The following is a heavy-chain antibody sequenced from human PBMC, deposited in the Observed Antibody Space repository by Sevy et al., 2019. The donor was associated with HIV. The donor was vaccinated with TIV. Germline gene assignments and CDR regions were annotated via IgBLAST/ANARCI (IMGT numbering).Heavy chain of an antibody. Sequence: GGSLRLSCAASGFTFSDYYMSWIRQAPGKGLEWVSYISSSGSTIYYADSVKGRFAISRDNAKNSLYLQMNSLRAEDTAVYYCARDEVVVVAGVLDLWGRGTLVTVSS. CDR1: GFTFSDYY. J-gene: IGHJ2*01. V-gene: IGHV3-11*01. CDR3: ARDEVVVVAGVLDL. CDR2: ISSSGSTI. D-gene: IGHD2-15*01.